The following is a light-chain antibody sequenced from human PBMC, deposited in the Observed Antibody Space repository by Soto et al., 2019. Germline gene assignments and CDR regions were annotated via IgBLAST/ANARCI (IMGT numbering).Light chain of an antibody. CDR1: ISNIGAGYD. CDR2: GNS. V-gene: IGLV1-40*01. Sequence: QSLLTQPPSVSGAPGQRVTISCTGSISNIGAGYDVHWYQQLPGTAPKLLIYGNSNRPSGVPDRFSGSKSGTSASLAITGLQAEDEADYYCQSYDTSLSVIHVFGTGTKVNVL. J-gene: IGLJ1*01. CDR3: QSYDTSLSVIHV.